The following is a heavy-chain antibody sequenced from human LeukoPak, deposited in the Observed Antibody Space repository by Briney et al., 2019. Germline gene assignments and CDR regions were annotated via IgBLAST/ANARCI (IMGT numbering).Heavy chain of an antibody. Sequence: GRSLRLSCAASGFTFSSSGMHWVRQAPGNGLEWVAVIGNDGNREYYADSVKGRFTISRDNSKNTLYLQINSLRAEDTAVYYCARDRNILLDSWGQGTLVTVSS. CDR3: ARDRNILLDS. CDR1: GFTFSSSG. CDR2: IGNDGNRE. V-gene: IGHV3-33*01. J-gene: IGHJ4*02. D-gene: IGHD2/OR15-2a*01.